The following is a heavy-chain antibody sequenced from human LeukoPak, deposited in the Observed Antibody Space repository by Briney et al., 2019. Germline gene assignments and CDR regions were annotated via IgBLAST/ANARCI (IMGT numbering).Heavy chain of an antibody. J-gene: IGHJ3*02. CDR1: GYTFTSYG. CDR2: ISAYNGNT. V-gene: IGHV1-18*01. D-gene: IGHD5-24*01. CDR3: ARDTRIRVGGWLPDAFDI. Sequence: GASVKVSCKASGYTFTSYGISWVRQAPGQGLEWMGWISAYNGNTNYAQKLQGRVTMTTDTSTSTAYMELRSLRSDDTAVYYCARDTRIRVGGWLPDAFDIWGQGTMVTVSS.